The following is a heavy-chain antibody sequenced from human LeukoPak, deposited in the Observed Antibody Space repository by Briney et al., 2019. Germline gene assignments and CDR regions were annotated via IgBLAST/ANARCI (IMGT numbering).Heavy chain of an antibody. Sequence: SETLSLTCTVSGGSISSSSYYWGWIRQPPGKGLEWIGSIYYSGSTYYNPSLKSRVTISVDTSKNQFSLKLSSVTAADTAVYYCARVPRETRYCYYYMDVWGKGTTVTVSS. D-gene: IGHD1-26*01. CDR3: ARVPRETRYCYYYMDV. CDR2: IYYSGST. V-gene: IGHV4-39*07. CDR1: GGSISSSSYY. J-gene: IGHJ6*03.